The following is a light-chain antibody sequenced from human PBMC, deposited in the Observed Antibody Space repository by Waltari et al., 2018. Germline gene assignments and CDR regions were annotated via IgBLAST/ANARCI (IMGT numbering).Light chain of an antibody. V-gene: IGLV2-14*03. Sequence: QSALTQPASVSGSPGQSITISCGGSSNDVGGYNFVSWYQQHPGKAPKVFIYDVNNRPSGISSRFSGSKSDNTASLTISDLQTEDEADYYCGSYVNTRVLFVFGSGTKVTVL. CDR3: GSYVNTRVLFV. CDR2: DVN. CDR1: SNDVGGYNF. J-gene: IGLJ1*01.